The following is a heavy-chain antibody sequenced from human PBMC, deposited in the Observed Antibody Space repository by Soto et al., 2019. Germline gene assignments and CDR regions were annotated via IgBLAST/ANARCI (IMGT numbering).Heavy chain of an antibody. V-gene: IGHV4-61*01. D-gene: IGHD5-18*01. CDR2: IYYSGST. Sequence: SLTCTVSGGSVSSGSYYWSWIRQPGKGLEWIGCIYYSGSTNYNPSLKSRVTISVDTFKNQFSLKPSSVTAADTAVYYCASSFVHTARVPADVYVYGMXLWGKRTTAT. CDR1: GGSVSSGSYY. CDR3: ASSFVHTARVPADVYVYGMXL. J-gene: IGHJ6*04.